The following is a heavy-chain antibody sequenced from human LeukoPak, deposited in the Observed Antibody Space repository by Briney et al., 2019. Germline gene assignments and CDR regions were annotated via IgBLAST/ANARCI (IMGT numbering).Heavy chain of an antibody. CDR2: MYHTGIT. J-gene: IGHJ4*02. CDR3: ARKIDSSGYYQ. V-gene: IGHV4-28*01. CDR1: GYSISSNNW. Sequence: PSETLSLTCVVSGYSISSNNWWSWIRQPPGRGLEWIGYMYHTGITSYNPSLRGRVTISLDTSRNQFFLKLTSVTAADTAIYYCARKIDSSGYYQWGQGTLVTVSS. D-gene: IGHD3-22*01.